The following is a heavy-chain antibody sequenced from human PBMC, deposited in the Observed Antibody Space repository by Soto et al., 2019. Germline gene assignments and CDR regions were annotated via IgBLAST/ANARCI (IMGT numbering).Heavy chain of an antibody. D-gene: IGHD5-12*01. CDR1: HGTMTSGGHY. CDR3: ARARDKYGGPLDY. CDR2: IFHTGNS. V-gene: IGHV4-31*11. Sequence: QVQLQESGPGLVKPSQTLSLTCAVSHGTMTSGGHYWSWIRQVPGKGLEWIGKIFHTGNSYYNPSLKRRVSMSVDTSRTKFSVMLSSVTAADTAVYFCARARDKYGGPLDYWGQGILVTVSS. J-gene: IGHJ4*02.